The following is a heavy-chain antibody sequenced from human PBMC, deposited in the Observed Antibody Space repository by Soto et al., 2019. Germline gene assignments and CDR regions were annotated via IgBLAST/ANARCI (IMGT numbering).Heavy chain of an antibody. V-gene: IGHV3-9*01. J-gene: IGHJ6*02. D-gene: IGHD6-19*01. CDR2: ISWNSGSI. CDR3: AKVSVAGIYYGMDV. Sequence: EVQLVESGGGLVQPGRSLRLSCAASGFTFDDYAMHWVRQAPGKGLEWVSGISWNSGSIGYADSVKGRFTISRDNAKNSLYLQMNSLSAEDTALYYCAKVSVAGIYYGMDVWGQGTTVTVSS. CDR1: GFTFDDYA.